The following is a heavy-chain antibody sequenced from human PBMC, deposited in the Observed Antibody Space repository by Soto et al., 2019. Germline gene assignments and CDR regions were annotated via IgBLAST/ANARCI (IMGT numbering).Heavy chain of an antibody. CDR2: IYYSGST. CDR3: ARESGRRRLFDY. CDR1: VGSSSSGDYY. J-gene: IGHJ4*02. Sequence: SSTLSLTCTVSVGSSSSGDYYWSWIRQPPGKGLEWIGYIYYSGSTYYNPSLKSRVTISVDTSKNQFSLKLSSVTAADTAVYYCARESGRRRLFDYWGQGTLVTVSS. V-gene: IGHV4-30-4*01. D-gene: IGHD1-26*01.